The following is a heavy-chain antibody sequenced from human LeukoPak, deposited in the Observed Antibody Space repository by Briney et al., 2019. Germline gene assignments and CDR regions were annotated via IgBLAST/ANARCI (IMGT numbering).Heavy chain of an antibody. J-gene: IGHJ4*02. D-gene: IGHD6-19*01. CDR1: GYTFTSYD. CDR2: INPSGGST. CDR3: ARDWHSGQYKYYFDY. V-gene: IGHV1-46*01. Sequence: ASVKVSCKASGYTFTSYDINWVRQAPGQGLEWMGIINPSGGSTSYAQKFQGRVTMTRDMSTSTVYMELSSLRSEDTAVYYCARDWHSGQYKYYFDYWGQGTLVTVSS.